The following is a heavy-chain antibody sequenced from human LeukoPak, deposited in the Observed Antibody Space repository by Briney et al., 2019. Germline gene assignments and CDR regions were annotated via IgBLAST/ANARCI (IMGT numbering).Heavy chain of an antibody. D-gene: IGHD2-15*01. J-gene: IGHJ4*02. Sequence: GGSLRLSCAASGFTFSSYTMSWVRQAPGKGLEWVSAISGSGGSTYYADSVKGRFTISRDNAKNSLSLQTNGLGAEDTAVYYCARRGGHDCWGQGTLVTVSS. CDR2: ISGSGGST. CDR1: GFTFSSYT. CDR3: ARRGGHDC. V-gene: IGHV3-23*01.